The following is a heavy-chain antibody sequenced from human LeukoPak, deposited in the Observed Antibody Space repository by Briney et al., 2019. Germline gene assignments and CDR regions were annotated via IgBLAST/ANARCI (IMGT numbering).Heavy chain of an antibody. V-gene: IGHV3-74*01. CDR2: INGDGSRT. CDR3: ARENSAPKS. Sequence: PGGSLRLSCAASGFTFSNYWMHWVRQAPGKGLDWVSNINGDGSRTYYADSVKGRSTISRDNAKNTLYLQMNSLRAEDTAVYYCARENSAPKSWGQGTLVTVSS. CDR1: GFTFSNYW. J-gene: IGHJ5*02. D-gene: IGHD2-21*01.